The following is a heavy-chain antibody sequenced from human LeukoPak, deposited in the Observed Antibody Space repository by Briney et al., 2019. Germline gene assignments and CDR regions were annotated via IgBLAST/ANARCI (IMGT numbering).Heavy chain of an antibody. CDR2: IYPGDSDV. Sequence: GESLKISCKASEYNFGTYWIGWVRQMPGKGLEWMGIIYPGDSDVRYSPSFQGQVTISADKSISTAYLQWSSLKASDSAMYYCARPPHADIAMVASDYWGHGTLVTVSS. CDR1: EYNFGTYW. CDR3: ARPPHADIAMVASDY. J-gene: IGHJ4*01. D-gene: IGHD5-18*01. V-gene: IGHV5-51*01.